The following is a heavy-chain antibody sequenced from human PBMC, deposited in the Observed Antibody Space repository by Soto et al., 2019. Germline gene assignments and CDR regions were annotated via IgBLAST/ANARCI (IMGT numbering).Heavy chain of an antibody. D-gene: IGHD3-3*01. CDR3: AKLGTIFVVVNIYGYYYYYMDV. CDR2: ISGSGGST. J-gene: IGHJ6*03. Sequence: GGSLRLSCAASGFTFSSYAMSWVRQAPGKGLEWVSAISGSGGSTYYADSVKGRFTISRDNSKNTLYLQMNSLRAEDTAVYYCAKLGTIFVVVNIYGYYYYYMDVWGKGTTVTVS. CDR1: GFTFSSYA. V-gene: IGHV3-23*01.